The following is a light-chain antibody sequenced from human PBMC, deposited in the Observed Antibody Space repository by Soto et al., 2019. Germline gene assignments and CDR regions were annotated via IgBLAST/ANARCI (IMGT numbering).Light chain of an antibody. CDR1: QGIRNC. J-gene: IGKJ1*01. V-gene: IGKV1-17*01. CDR2: VAS. Sequence: DIQMTQSPSALSASVGDRVTITCRASQGIRNCLGWYQQKPGKAPKLLIYVASSLQSGAPSRVRGSGSGTKFTLTISRLQPEDFATYYGLQDNIYPSTFAQRTKVDI. CDR3: LQDNIYPST.